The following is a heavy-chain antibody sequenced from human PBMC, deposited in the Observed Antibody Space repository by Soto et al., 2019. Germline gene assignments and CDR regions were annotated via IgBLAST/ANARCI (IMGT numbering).Heavy chain of an antibody. D-gene: IGHD2-2*01. CDR3: AHRSTGGHVDY. J-gene: IGHJ4*02. CDR1: GFSLSTSGMG. V-gene: IGHV2-5*02. Sequence: QITLKESGPTLVKPTQTLTLTCTFSGFSLSTSGMGVTWIRQPPGKALEWLALIYWDDDKRYSPSLKSRLTITQDTSKNQVILRITNIDPVDTATYYCAHRSTGGHVDYWGQGTLVTVSS. CDR2: IYWDDDK.